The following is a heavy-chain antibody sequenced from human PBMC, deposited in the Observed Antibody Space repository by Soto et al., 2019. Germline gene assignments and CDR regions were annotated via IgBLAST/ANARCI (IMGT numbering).Heavy chain of an antibody. V-gene: IGHV3-15*01. CDR3: TTDLRLYYYGWFGP. J-gene: IGHJ5*02. CDR2: IKSKTDGGTA. D-gene: IGHD3-10*01. Sequence: VGSLRLSCAASGFTFSNAWMSWVRQAPGKGLEWVGRIKSKTDGGTADYAAPVKGRFTISRDDSKNTLYLQMNSLKTEDTAVYYCTTDLRLYYYGWFGPWGQGTLVTVSS. CDR1: GFTFSNAW.